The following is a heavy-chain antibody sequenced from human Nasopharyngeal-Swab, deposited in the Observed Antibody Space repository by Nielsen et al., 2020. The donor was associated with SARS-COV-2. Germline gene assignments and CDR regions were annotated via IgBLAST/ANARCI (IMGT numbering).Heavy chain of an antibody. CDR1: GFTFSSYG. CDR2: IWYDGSNK. J-gene: IGHJ5*02. D-gene: IGHD3-10*01. CDR3: ARSMVRGVKGPFDP. Sequence: GGSLRLSCAASGFTFSSYGMHWVRQAPGKGLEWVAVIWYDGSNKYYADSVKGRFTISRDNSKNTLYLQMNSLRAEDTAVYYCARSMVRGVKGPFDPWGQGTLVTAPQ. V-gene: IGHV3-33*01.